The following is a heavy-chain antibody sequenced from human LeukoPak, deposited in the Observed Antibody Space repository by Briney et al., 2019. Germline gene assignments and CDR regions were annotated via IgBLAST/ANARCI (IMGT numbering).Heavy chain of an antibody. CDR1: GGSISSYY. J-gene: IGHJ6*03. Sequence: KPSETLSLTCTVSGGSISSYYWSWIRQPPGKGLEWIGYIYYSGSTNYNPSLKSRVTMSVDTSKNQFSLKLSSVTAADTAVYYCAREGSSSYYYYYMDVWGKGTTVTVSS. D-gene: IGHD6-6*01. CDR3: AREGSSSYYYYYMDV. V-gene: IGHV4-59*12. CDR2: IYYSGST.